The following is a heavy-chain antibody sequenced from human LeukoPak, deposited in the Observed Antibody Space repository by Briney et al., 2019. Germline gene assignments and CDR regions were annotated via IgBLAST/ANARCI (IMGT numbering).Heavy chain of an antibody. J-gene: IGHJ5*02. V-gene: IGHV4-34*01. CDR1: GGSFSGYY. D-gene: IGHD3-22*01. CDR3: ASQSSGYFLNWFDP. CDR2: INHSGST. Sequence: SETLSLTCAVYGGSFSGYYWSWIRQPPGKGLEWIGEINHSGSTNFNPSLKSRVTISVDTSKNQFSLKLSSVTAADTAVYYCASQSSGYFLNWFDPWGQGTLVTVSS.